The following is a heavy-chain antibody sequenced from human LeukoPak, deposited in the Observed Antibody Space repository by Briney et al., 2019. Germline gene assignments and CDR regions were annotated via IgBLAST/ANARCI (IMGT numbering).Heavy chain of an antibody. CDR1: GGSFSGYY. Sequence: SETLSFTCAVYGGSFSGYYWSWIRHPPGKGLEWIGEINHSGSTNYNPSLKSRVTISVDTSKNQFSLKLSSVTAEDTAVYHCARRAYGTGPTGGYYFDYWGQGTLVTVSS. V-gene: IGHV4-34*01. CDR2: INHSGST. CDR3: ARRAYGTGPTGGYYFDY. J-gene: IGHJ4*02. D-gene: IGHD3-10*01.